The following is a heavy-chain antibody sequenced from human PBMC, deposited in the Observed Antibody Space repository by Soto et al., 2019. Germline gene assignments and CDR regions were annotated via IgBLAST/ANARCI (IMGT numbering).Heavy chain of an antibody. CDR1: GYTLTELS. V-gene: IGHV1-24*01. Sequence: ASVKVSCKVSGYTLTELSMHWVRQAPGQGLEWMGRFDPEDGETIYAQKFQGRVTMTEDTSTDTAYMELSSLRSEDTAVYYCATDLEYCSGGSCLDYWGQGTLVTVSS. CDR3: ATDLEYCSGGSCLDY. J-gene: IGHJ4*02. D-gene: IGHD2-15*01. CDR2: FDPEDGET.